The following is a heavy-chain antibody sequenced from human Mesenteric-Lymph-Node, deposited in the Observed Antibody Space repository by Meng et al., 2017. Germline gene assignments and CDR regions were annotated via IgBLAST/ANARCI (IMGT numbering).Heavy chain of an antibody. J-gene: IGHJ4*02. CDR2: INKDGSQS. Sequence: GESLKISCAASGFTFSSYSMTWVRQAPGKGLEWVANINKDGSQSSYVDSVKGRFTISRDNAKKSLYLQMNSLRVEDTAVYHCARLYGDGCYGGPNCWGQGTLVTVSS. CDR3: ARLYGDGCYGGPNC. D-gene: IGHD4-23*01. V-gene: IGHV3-7*01. CDR1: GFTFSSYS.